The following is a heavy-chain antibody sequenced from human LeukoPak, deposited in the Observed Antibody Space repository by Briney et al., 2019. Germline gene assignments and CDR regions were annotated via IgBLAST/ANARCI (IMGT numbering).Heavy chain of an antibody. D-gene: IGHD3-22*01. CDR3: ARAPSYDSSGYSNY. CDR2: ISAYNGNT. Sequence: ASVKVSCKASGYTFTSYGISWVRQAPGQGLEWMGWISAYNGNTNYAQKLKGRVTMTTDTSTSTAYMELRSLRSDDTAVYYCARAPSYDSSGYSNYWGQGTLVTVSS. V-gene: IGHV1-18*01. CDR1: GYTFTSYG. J-gene: IGHJ4*02.